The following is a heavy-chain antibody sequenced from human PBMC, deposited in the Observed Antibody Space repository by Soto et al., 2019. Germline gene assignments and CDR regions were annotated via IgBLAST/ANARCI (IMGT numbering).Heavy chain of an antibody. CDR2: MNPNSGNT. CDR3: ARGIKYGAYSRWFDP. D-gene: IGHD4-17*01. Sequence: QVQLVQSGAEVKKPGASVKVSCKASGYTFTSYDINWVRQATDQGLGNLGWMNPNSGNTAYVQKFQGRVTMTWDTSITTAYMELSSLRSEDTAVYFCARGIKYGAYSRWFDPWGQGTLVTVSS. CDR1: GYTFTSYD. J-gene: IGHJ5*02. V-gene: IGHV1-8*01.